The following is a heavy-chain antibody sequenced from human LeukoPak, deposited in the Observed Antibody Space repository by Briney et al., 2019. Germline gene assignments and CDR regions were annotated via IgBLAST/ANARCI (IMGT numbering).Heavy chain of an antibody. CDR2: IYYSGSS. V-gene: IGHV4-30-4*08. CDR3: ARISTIFDPGMDV. CDR1: GGSISSGGYY. J-gene: IGHJ6*02. D-gene: IGHD3-3*01. Sequence: SETLSLTCTVSGGSISSGGYYWSWIRQHPGKGLEWIGYIYYSGSSYYTPSLKSRLTISVDTSKNQFSLKLSFVTAADTAMYYCARISTIFDPGMDVWGQGTTVTVSS.